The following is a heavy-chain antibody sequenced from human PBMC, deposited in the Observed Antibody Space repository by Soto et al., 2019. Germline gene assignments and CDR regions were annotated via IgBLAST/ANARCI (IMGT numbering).Heavy chain of an antibody. J-gene: IGHJ6*02. CDR2: ISSSSSYI. V-gene: IGHV3-21*01. CDR3: ARDPVYCSSTSCYKPPHYYYYYGMDV. Sequence: PGKGLEWVSSISSSSSYIYYADSVKGRFTISRDNAKNSLYLQMNSLRAEDTAVYYCARDPVYCSSTSCYKPPHYYYYYGMDVWGQGTTVTVSS. D-gene: IGHD2-2*02.